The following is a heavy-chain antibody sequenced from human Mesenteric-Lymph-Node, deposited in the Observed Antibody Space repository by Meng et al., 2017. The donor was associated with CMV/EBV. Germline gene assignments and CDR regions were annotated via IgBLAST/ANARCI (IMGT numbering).Heavy chain of an antibody. Sequence: GESLKISCAASGFTIRSYDMHWVRQAPGKGLEWVAFIRYGGSNKDYADSVKGRFTISRDNSKNTLYLQMNSLRAEDTSVYYCAKVLPHSTSCSNWGQGTLVTVSS. D-gene: IGHD2-2*01. CDR1: GFTIRSYD. CDR2: IRYGGSNK. J-gene: IGHJ4*02. V-gene: IGHV3-30*02. CDR3: AKVLPHSTSCSN.